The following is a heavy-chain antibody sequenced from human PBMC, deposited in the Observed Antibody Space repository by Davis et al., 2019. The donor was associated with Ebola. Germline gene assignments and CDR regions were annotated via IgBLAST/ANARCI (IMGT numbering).Heavy chain of an antibody. D-gene: IGHD3-22*01. V-gene: IGHV1-46*01. J-gene: IGHJ6*04. CDR3: AREPIVVVTTHYYYYGMDV. CDR2: INPSGGST. Sequence: AASVTVSCLASRYTFTSHYMHWVRQAPGQGLEWMGIINPSGGSTSYAQKFQGRVTMTRDTSTSTVYMQLSSLRSEDTAVSYCAREPIVVVTTHYYYYGMDVWGKGTTVTVSS. CDR1: RYTFTSHY.